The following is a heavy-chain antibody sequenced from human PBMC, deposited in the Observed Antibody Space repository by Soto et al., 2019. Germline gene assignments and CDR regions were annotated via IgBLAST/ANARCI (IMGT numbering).Heavy chain of an antibody. J-gene: IGHJ6*02. D-gene: IGHD2-2*01. V-gene: IGHV1-69*01. CDR2: IIPISETT. CDR3: ARSQGSSTSLEIYYYYSYGMDV. Sequence: QLQLVQSGGEGKKPGSSVKVSCKASGGTFSSYAISWVRQAPGQGLEWMGGIIPISETTYNAQKFEGRVTITKDESKSTAYMELSSLRSEDTAVYYCARSQGSSTSLEIYYYYSYGMDVWGQGTTVTVSS. CDR1: GGTFSSYA.